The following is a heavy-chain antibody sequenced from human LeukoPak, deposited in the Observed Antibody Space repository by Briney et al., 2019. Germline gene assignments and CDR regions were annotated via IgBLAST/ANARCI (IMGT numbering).Heavy chain of an antibody. D-gene: IGHD4-17*01. Sequence: GGSLRLSCAASGFTFNNYAMNWVRQAPGKGLEWISSISGGGETTYYADSAKGRFTISRDNSQNTLYLQMSSLRAEDTAVYYCARDYADYVGYFFFDYWGQGTLVTVSS. CDR1: GFTFNNYA. J-gene: IGHJ4*02. CDR3: ARDYADYVGYFFFDY. V-gene: IGHV3-23*01. CDR2: ISGGGETT.